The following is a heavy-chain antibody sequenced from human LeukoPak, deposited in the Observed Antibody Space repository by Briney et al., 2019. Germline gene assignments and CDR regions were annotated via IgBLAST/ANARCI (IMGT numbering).Heavy chain of an antibody. Sequence: ASVKVSCKAFGYTFTSYYMHWVRQAPGQGLEWMGIINPSGGSTSYAQKFQGRVTMTRDMSTSTVYMELSSLRSEDTAVYYCARDKCSGGSCYFQLDYWGQGTLVTVSS. D-gene: IGHD2-15*01. CDR2: INPSGGST. V-gene: IGHV1-46*01. J-gene: IGHJ4*02. CDR1: GYTFTSYY. CDR3: ARDKCSGGSCYFQLDY.